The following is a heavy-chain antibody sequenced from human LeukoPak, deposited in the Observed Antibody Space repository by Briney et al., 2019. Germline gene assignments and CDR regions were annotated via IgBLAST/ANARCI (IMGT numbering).Heavy chain of an antibody. CDR3: ARGQQDITVDGTLYYFDY. V-gene: IGHV4-4*07. Sequence: SETLSLTCTVSGGSISSYYWSWIRQPAGKGLEWIGRIYTSGSTNYNPSLKSRVTMSVDTSKNQFSLKLSSVTAADTAVYYCARGQQDITVDGTLYYFDYWGQGTLVTVSS. CDR1: GGSISSYY. D-gene: IGHD6-19*01. J-gene: IGHJ4*02. CDR2: IYTSGST.